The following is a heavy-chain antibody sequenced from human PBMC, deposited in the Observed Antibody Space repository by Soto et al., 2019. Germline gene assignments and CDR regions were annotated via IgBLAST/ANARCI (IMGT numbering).Heavy chain of an antibody. CDR1: GDSISSDNW. CDR3: ARDCAGSTSCSSYGMDG. J-gene: IGHJ6*02. Sequence: QVQLQESGPGLLKPSGTLSLTCAVSGDSISSDNWWGWVRQPAGKGLEWIGEIYHSGSTNYNPSLKSRVTISLDKSKNQFSLKLSSVTAADTAVYYCARDCAGSTSCSSYGMDGWGQGTTGAVSS. V-gene: IGHV4-4*02. D-gene: IGHD2-2*01. CDR2: IYHSGST.